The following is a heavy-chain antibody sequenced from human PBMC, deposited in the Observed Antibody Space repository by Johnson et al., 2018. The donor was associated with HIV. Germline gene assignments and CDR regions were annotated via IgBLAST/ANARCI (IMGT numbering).Heavy chain of an antibody. Sequence: VQLVESGGGLVQPGGSLRLSCAASGFAFNNYWMHWVRQAPGKGLVWVSRFNNDGNTTTYADSVKGRFTISRDNSKNTLYLQMNSLRAEDTAMYYCARDGESQQLPLGDAFDVWGQGTMVTVSS. CDR2: FNNDGNTT. J-gene: IGHJ3*01. V-gene: IGHV3-74*01. CDR1: GFAFNNYW. CDR3: ARDGESQQLPLGDAFDV. D-gene: IGHD6-13*01.